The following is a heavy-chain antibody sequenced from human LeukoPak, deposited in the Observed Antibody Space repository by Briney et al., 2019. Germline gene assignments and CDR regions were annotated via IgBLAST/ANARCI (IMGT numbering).Heavy chain of an antibody. V-gene: IGHV1-8*01. J-gene: IGHJ6*02. CDR2: MNPNSGNT. Sequence: ASVKVSCKASGYTFTSYDINWVRQATGQGLEWMGWMNPNSGNTGYAQKFQGRVTMTRNTSISTAYMELSSLRSEDTAVYYCARDITMIVVVITDYYGMDVWGQGTTVTVSS. CDR3: ARDITMIVVVITDYYGMDV. D-gene: IGHD3-22*01. CDR1: GYTFTSYD.